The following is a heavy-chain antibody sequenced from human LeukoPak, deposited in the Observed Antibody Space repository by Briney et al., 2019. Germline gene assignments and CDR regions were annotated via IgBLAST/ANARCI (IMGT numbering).Heavy chain of an antibody. Sequence: ASVKVSCKASGYTFTGYYIHWVRQAPGQGLEWMGWINPNSGGTNYIQKFQGRVTMTRDTSISTAYMELSRLRSDDTAVYYCARGPRMGQLVVWRFFDYWGQGTLVTVSS. J-gene: IGHJ4*02. V-gene: IGHV1-2*02. D-gene: IGHD6-6*01. CDR3: ARGPRMGQLVVWRFFDY. CDR2: INPNSGGT. CDR1: GYTFTGYY.